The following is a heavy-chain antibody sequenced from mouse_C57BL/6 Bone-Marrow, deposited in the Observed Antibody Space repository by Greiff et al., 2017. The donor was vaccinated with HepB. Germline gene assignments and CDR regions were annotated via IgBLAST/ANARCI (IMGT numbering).Heavy chain of an antibody. CDR1: GFTFSSYA. CDR2: ISDGGSYT. Sequence: EVHLVESGGGLVKPGGSLKLSCAASGFTFSSYAMSWVRQTPEKRLEWVATISDGGSYTYYPDNVKGRFTISRDNAKNNLYLQMSHLKSEDTAMYYCARDPSYYAMDYWGQGTSVTVSS. V-gene: IGHV5-4*01. D-gene: IGHD2-10*02. CDR3: ARDPSYYAMDY. J-gene: IGHJ4*01.